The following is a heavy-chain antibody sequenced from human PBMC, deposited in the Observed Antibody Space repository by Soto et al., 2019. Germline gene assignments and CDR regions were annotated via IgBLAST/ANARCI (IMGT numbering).Heavy chain of an antibody. D-gene: IGHD4-17*01. CDR3: AREGSADYGSYGMDV. J-gene: IGHJ6*02. Sequence: ASVKVSCKASGFTDYYIHWVRQAPGQGLEWMGWVNPSSGGTNYAQKFQGRVAMTRDTFISTAYMELSRLQSGDTAVYYCAREGSADYGSYGMDVWGQGTTVTVSS. CDR2: VNPSSGGT. CDR1: GFTDYY. V-gene: IGHV1-2*02.